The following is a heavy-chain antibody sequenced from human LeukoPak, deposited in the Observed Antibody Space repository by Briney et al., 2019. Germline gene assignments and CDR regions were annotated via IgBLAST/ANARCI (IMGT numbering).Heavy chain of an antibody. Sequence: PGGSLRLSCAASGFTFSDYYMSWIRQAPGKGLEWVSYISSSGTTMYYADSVNGRFTISRDNAENSLYLQMNSLRVEDTAVYYCAKRGQPLADYWGQGTLVTVSS. CDR2: ISSSGTTM. CDR3: AKRGQPLADY. J-gene: IGHJ4*02. V-gene: IGHV3-11*01. CDR1: GFTFSDYY. D-gene: IGHD3-16*01.